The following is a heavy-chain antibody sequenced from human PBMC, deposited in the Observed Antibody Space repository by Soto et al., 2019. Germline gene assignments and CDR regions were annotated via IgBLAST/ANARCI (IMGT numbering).Heavy chain of an antibody. V-gene: IGHV3-23*01. Sequence: EVQLLESGGGLVQPGGSLRLSCAASGFIFSNYAMNWVRQAPGKGLEWVSGISGSGGSTYYADSVKARFTISRDNSRKTLYLQMSSLRADDTAVYYCARPLKVAGDYWGQGTLVTVSS. CDR3: ARPLKVAGDY. D-gene: IGHD6-19*01. J-gene: IGHJ4*02. CDR2: ISGSGGST. CDR1: GFIFSNYA.